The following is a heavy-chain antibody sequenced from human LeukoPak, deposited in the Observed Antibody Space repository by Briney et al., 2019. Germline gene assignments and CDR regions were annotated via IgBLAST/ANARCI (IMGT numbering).Heavy chain of an antibody. D-gene: IGHD6-13*01. J-gene: IGHJ4*02. CDR1: GGSISSGSYY. CDR2: IYTSGST. V-gene: IGHV4-61*02. CDR3: AREVAAAGIDY. Sequence: SQTLSLTCTVSGGSISSGSYYWSWIRQPAGKGLEWIGRIYTSGSTNYNPSLKSRVTISVDTSKNQFSLKLSSVTAADTAVYYWAREVAAAGIDYWGQGTLVTVSS.